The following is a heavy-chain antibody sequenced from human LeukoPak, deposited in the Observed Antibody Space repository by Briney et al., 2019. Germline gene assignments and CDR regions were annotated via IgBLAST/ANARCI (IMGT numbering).Heavy chain of an antibody. J-gene: IGHJ6*04. Sequence: GGSLRLSCAASGFTFSSYSMNWVRQAPGKGLEWVSSISSSSSYIYYADSVKGRFTISRDNAKNSLYLQMNSLRAEDTAVYYCARICSSTSCDPPYDYYGMDVWGKGTTVTLSS. D-gene: IGHD2-2*01. V-gene: IGHV3-21*01. CDR1: GFTFSSYS. CDR3: ARICSSTSCDPPYDYYGMDV. CDR2: ISSSSSYI.